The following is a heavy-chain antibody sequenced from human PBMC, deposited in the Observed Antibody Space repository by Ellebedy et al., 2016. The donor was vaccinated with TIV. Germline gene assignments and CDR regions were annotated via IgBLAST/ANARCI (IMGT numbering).Heavy chain of an antibody. CDR3: ARYGGIHDF. CDR2: IYYTGGT. J-gene: IGHJ4*02. V-gene: IGHV4-59*01. CDR1: GGSISSYH. Sequence: SETLSLXXTVSGGSISSYHWNWIRQPPGGGLEWFGYIYYTGGTDYSPSLKSLVTISLDTSKNQFSLKLTSVSAADTAVYYCARYGGIHDFWGQGTLVTVSS. D-gene: IGHD4-23*01.